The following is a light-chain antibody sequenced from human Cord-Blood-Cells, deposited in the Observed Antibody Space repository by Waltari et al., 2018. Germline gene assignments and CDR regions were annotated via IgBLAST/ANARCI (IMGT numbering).Light chain of an antibody. Sequence: QSALTQPASVSGSPGQSITISCTGTRSDVGSYNLFSCYQQHPGKAPKLMIYEGSKRPSGVSNRFSGSKSGNTASLTISWLQAEDEADYYCCSYAGSSTWVFGGGTKLTVL. V-gene: IGLV2-23*01. CDR2: EGS. J-gene: IGLJ3*02. CDR1: RSDVGSYNL. CDR3: CSYAGSSTWV.